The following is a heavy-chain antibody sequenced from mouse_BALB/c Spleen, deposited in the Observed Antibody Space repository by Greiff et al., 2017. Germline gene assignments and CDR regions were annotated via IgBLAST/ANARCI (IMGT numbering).Heavy chain of an antibody. V-gene: IGHV3-2*02. CDR1: GYSITSDYA. D-gene: IGHD1-1*01. CDR3: ARGGYYYDYFDY. Sequence: EVKLMESGPGLVKPSQSLSLTCTVTGYSITSDYAWNWIRQFPGNKLEWMGYISYSGSTSYNPSLKSRISITRDTSKNQFFLQLNSVTTEDTATYYCARGGYYYDYFDYWGQGTTLTVSS. J-gene: IGHJ2*01. CDR2: ISYSGST.